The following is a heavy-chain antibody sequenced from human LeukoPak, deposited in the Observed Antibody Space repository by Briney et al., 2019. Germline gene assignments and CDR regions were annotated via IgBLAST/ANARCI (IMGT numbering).Heavy chain of an antibody. V-gene: IGHV3-66*01. CDR2: LYTAGST. CDR3: ARGVPGTTLDC. J-gene: IGHJ4*02. D-gene: IGHD1-14*01. Sequence: GGSLRLSCAASGFTVSNYYMSWVRQAPGKGLEWVSVLYTAGSTKYADSVKGRFTISRDNSKNTMYLQMSSLRAEDTAVYYCARGVPGTTLDCWGRGTLVTVSS. CDR1: GFTVSNYY.